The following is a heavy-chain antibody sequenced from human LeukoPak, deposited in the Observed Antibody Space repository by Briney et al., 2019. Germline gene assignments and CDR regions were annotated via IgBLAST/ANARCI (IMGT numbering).Heavy chain of an antibody. J-gene: IGHJ4*02. CDR2: ISSSSSYI. V-gene: IGHV3-21*01. CDR3: ARDRAAVAGIRGDY. D-gene: IGHD6-19*01. CDR1: GFTFSSYS. Sequence: PGGSLRLSCAAPGFTFSSYSMNWVRQAPGKGLEWVSSISSSSSYIYYADSVKGRFTISRDNAKNSLYLQMNSLRAEDTAVYYCARDRAAVAGIRGDYWGQGTLVTVSS.